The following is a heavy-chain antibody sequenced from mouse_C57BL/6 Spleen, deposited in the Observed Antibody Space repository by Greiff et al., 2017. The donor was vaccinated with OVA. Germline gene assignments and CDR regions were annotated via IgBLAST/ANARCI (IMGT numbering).Heavy chain of an antibody. J-gene: IGHJ4*01. D-gene: IGHD4-1*01. Sequence: VQRVESGAELVKPGASVKMSCKASGYTFTTYPIEWMKQNHGKSLEWIGNFHPYNDDTKYNEKFKGKAALTVEKSSSTVYLELSRLTSDDSAVYYCARTRLDYYAMDCWGQGTSVTVSS. CDR2: FHPYNDDT. CDR1: GYTFTTYP. CDR3: ARTRLDYYAMDC. V-gene: IGHV1-47*01.